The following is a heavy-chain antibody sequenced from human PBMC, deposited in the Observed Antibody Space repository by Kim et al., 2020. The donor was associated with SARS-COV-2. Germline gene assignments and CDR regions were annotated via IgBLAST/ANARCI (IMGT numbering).Heavy chain of an antibody. CDR2: IIPIFGTA. J-gene: IGHJ6*02. CDR3: ASKVDTAAHYYYYGMDV. CDR1: GGTFSSYA. V-gene: IGHV1-69*13. Sequence: SVKVSCKASGGTFSSYAISWVRQAPGQGLEWMGGIIPIFGTANYAQKFQGRVTITADESTSTAYMELSSLRSEDTAVYYCASKVDTAAHYYYYGMDVWGQGTTVTVSS. D-gene: IGHD5-18*01.